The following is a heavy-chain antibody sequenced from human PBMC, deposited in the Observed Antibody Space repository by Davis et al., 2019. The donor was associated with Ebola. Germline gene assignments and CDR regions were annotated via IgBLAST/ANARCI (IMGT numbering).Heavy chain of an antibody. J-gene: IGHJ4*02. CDR2: MNPNSGNT. Sequence: ASVLVSCNASAYTFTSYDINWVRQATGQGLEWMGWMNPNSGNTGYAQKFQGRVTMTRNTSISTAYMELSSLRSEDTAVYYCARGVTYYDFWSGYGNTVHFDYWGQGTLVTVSS. V-gene: IGHV1-8*01. CDR3: ARGVTYYDFWSGYGNTVHFDY. CDR1: AYTFTSYD. D-gene: IGHD3-3*01.